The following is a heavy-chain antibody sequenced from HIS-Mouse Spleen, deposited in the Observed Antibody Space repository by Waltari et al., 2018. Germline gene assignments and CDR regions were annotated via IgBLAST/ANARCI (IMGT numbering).Heavy chain of an antibody. CDR1: GGSIRRSSYY. Sequence: QLQLQESGPGLVKPSETLSLTCTVPGGSIRRSSYYWGWIRQPPGKGLEWIGSIYYSGRTYYNPSLKSRVTISVDTSKNQFSLKLSSVTAADTAVYYCATYTPTGDRDDAFDIWGQGTMVTVSS. J-gene: IGHJ3*02. D-gene: IGHD7-27*01. CDR3: ATYTPTGDRDDAFDI. V-gene: IGHV4-39*07. CDR2: IYYSGRT.